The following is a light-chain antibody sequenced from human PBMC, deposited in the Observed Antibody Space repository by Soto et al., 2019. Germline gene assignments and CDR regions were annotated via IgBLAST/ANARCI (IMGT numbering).Light chain of an antibody. CDR2: EGS. Sequence: QSALTQPASVSGSPGQSITISCTGTSSDVGSYNLVSWYQQHPGKAPKLMIYEGSKRPSGVSNRFSGSKSGNTASLTISGLQAEDEADYYCCSYAGGSTLAFGGGTKLTVL. J-gene: IGLJ2*01. CDR1: SSDVGSYNL. CDR3: CSYAGGSTLA. V-gene: IGLV2-23*01.